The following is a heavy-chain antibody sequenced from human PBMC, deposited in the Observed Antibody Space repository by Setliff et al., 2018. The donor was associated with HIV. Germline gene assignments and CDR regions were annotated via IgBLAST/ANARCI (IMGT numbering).Heavy chain of an antibody. Sequence: PSETLSLTCTVSGGSISSYYWSWIRQPPGKGLEWIGRIYTSGSTNYNPSLKSRVTISIDTSKNQFSLKLNSVTAADTAVYYCAGITVVTPYYFDYWGQGTLVTISS. CDR2: IYTSGST. J-gene: IGHJ4*02. CDR3: AGITVVTPYYFDY. D-gene: IGHD2-21*02. CDR1: GGSISSYY. V-gene: IGHV4-4*08.